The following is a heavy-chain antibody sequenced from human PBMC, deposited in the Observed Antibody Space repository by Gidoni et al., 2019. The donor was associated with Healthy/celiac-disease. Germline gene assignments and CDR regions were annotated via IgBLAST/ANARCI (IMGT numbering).Heavy chain of an antibody. V-gene: IGHV4-59*01. CDR1: GGPISSYY. J-gene: IGHJ4*02. Sequence: QVQLQESGPGLVKPSETLSLTCTAPGGPISSYYWSWIRQPPGKGLEWIGYIYYSGSTNYNPSLKSRVTISVDTSKNQFSLKLSSVTAADTAVYYCARVYDSSGYYPGFDYWGQGTLVTVSS. CDR3: ARVYDSSGYYPGFDY. CDR2: IYYSGST. D-gene: IGHD3-22*01.